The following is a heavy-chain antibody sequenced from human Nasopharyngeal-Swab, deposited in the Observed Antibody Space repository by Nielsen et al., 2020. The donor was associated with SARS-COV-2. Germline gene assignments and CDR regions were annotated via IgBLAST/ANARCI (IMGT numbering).Heavy chain of an antibody. V-gene: IGHV1-18*01. CDR3: ARDYTAIPSVMRNYYYGMDV. D-gene: IGHD2-2*02. CDR2: ISAYNGNT. J-gene: IGHJ6*02. Sequence: WVRQAPGQRLEWMGWISAYNGNTNYAQKLQGRVTMTTDTSTSTAYMELRSLRSDDTAVYYCARDYTAIPSVMRNYYYGMDVWGQGTTVTVSS.